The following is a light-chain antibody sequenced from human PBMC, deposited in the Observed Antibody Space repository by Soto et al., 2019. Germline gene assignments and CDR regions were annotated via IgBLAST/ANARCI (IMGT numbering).Light chain of an antibody. V-gene: IGKV1-12*01. Sequence: DIQMTXSPXXXXAXXXNXXTXXXRASQDISSWLAWYQQKPGKAPKIMIYAASSLQGGVPSRFSGSGSGTEFTLTISSLQPEDFTTYYCQQASCCPPTFGQGARLEIK. CDR3: QQASCCPPT. J-gene: IGKJ5*01. CDR1: QDISSW. CDR2: AAS.